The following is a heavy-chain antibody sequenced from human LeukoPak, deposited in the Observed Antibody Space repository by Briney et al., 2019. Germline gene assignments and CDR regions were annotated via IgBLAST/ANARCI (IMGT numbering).Heavy chain of an antibody. V-gene: IGHV4-4*07. CDR3: ARAWQWLPLDS. CDR1: GGSISSYY. CDR2: IHTSGST. Sequence: ETLSLTCTVSGGSISSYYWSWIRQPAGKGLEWIGRIHTSGSTNYNPSLKSRVTMSVDTSKNQFSLKVTSVAAADTAVYYCARAWQWLPLDSWGQGTLVTVSS. J-gene: IGHJ4*02. D-gene: IGHD6-19*01.